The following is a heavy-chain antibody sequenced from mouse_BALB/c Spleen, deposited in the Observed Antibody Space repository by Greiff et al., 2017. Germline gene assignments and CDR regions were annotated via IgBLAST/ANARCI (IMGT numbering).Heavy chain of an antibody. J-gene: IGHJ3*01. D-gene: IGHD2-12*01. CDR3: ARESPYSPFAY. Sequence: VMLVESGAELVRPGSSVKISCKASGYAFSSYWMNWVKQRPGQGLEWIGQIYPGDGDTNYNGKFKGKATLTADKSSSTAYMQLSSLTSEDSAVYFCARESPYSPFAYWGQGTLVTVSA. V-gene: IGHV1-80*01. CDR1: GYAFSSYW. CDR2: IYPGDGDT.